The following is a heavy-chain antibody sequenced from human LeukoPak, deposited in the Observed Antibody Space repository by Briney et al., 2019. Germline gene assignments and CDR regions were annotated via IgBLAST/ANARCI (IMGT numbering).Heavy chain of an antibody. CDR2: INHSGST. Sequence: PSETLSLTCAVYGGSFSGYYWSWIRQPPGKGLEWIGEINHSGSTNYNPSLKSRITISVDTSKNQFSLKLSSVTAADTAVYYCARDTTTVTTGGFDPWGQGTLVTVSS. V-gene: IGHV4-34*09. J-gene: IGHJ5*02. CDR1: GGSFSGYY. D-gene: IGHD4-11*01. CDR3: ARDTTTVTTGGFDP.